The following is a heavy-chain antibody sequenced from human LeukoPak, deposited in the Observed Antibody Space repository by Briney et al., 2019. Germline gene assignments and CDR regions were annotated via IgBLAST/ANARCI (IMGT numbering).Heavy chain of an antibody. D-gene: IGHD3-22*01. CDR3: ASSYYYDSSGCLH. Sequence: SETLSLTCTVSGGSISSGSYYWSWIRQPAGKGLEWIGRIYTSGSTNYNPSLKSRVTISVDTSKNQFSLKLSSVTAADTAVYYCASSYYYDSSGCLHWGQGTLVTVSS. V-gene: IGHV4-61*02. CDR2: IYTSGST. CDR1: GGSISSGSYY. J-gene: IGHJ4*02.